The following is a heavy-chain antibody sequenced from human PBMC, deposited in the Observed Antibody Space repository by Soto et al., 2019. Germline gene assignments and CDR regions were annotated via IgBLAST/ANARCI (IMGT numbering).Heavy chain of an antibody. J-gene: IGHJ4*02. V-gene: IGHV3-9*01. CDR2: ISWNSGSI. D-gene: IGHD3-3*01. Sequence: EVQLVESGGGLVQPGRSLRLSCAASGFTFDDYAMHWVRQAPGKGLEWVSGISWNSGSIGYADSVKGRFTISRENDKNSLYLQMNSLRAEDTALYYCSKAGFWSGYYSLVDYWGQGTLVTVSS. CDR3: SKAGFWSGYYSLVDY. CDR1: GFTFDDYA.